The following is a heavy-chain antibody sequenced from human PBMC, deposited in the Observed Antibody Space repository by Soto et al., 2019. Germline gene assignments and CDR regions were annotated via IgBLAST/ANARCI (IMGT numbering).Heavy chain of an antibody. CDR3: ARGVTVTLDYYYYYYMDV. CDR2: IYYSGST. D-gene: IGHD4-17*01. V-gene: IGHV4-31*03. J-gene: IGHJ6*03. CDR1: GGSISSGGYY. Sequence: SETLSLTCTVSGGSISSGGYYWSWIRQHPGKGLEWIGYIYYSGSTYYNPSLKSRVTISVDTSKNQFSLKLSSVTAADTAVYYCARGVTVTLDYYYYYYMDVWGKGTTVTVSS.